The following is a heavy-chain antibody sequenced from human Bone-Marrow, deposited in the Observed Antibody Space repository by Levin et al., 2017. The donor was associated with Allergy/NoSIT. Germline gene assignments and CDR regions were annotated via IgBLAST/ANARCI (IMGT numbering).Heavy chain of an antibody. Sequence: SCAASTSTFSRYVLHWVRQAPGKGLEWVAVISHDETSEAFAESVKGRFTISKDNSKKMLYLQMNSLREEDTAVYYCATAGRTSGYADAFEFWGQGTMVTVSS. D-gene: IGHD3-22*01. V-gene: IGHV3-30*04. J-gene: IGHJ3*01. CDR2: ISHDETSE. CDR3: ATAGRTSGYADAFEF. CDR1: TSTFSRYV.